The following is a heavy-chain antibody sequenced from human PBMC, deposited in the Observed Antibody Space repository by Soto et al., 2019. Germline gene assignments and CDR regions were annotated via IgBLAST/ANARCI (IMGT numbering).Heavy chain of an antibody. CDR3: AKVYYSGTFNGAFDI. J-gene: IGHJ3*02. D-gene: IGHD1-26*01. V-gene: IGHV3-23*01. Sequence: PVGSLRLSCAVSVFTFRNHAMHCVRHSPGKGLQWVSGISGGGDNTFYADSVKGRFTISRDNSMSTLYLHMNSLRAEDTAVYYCAKVYYSGTFNGAFDIWGQGTMVNVSS. CDR1: VFTFRNHA. CDR2: ISGGGDNT.